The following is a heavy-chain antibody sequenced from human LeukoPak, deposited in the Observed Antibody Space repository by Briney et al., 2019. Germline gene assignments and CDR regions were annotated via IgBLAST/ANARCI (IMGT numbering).Heavy chain of an antibody. V-gene: IGHV3-74*01. CDR3: ARDSRYCSSTSCSSLDAFDI. CDR1: GFTFSSYW. D-gene: IGHD2-2*01. CDR2: INSDGSST. Sequence: GGSLRVSCAASGFTFSSYWMHWVRQAPGKGLVWVSRINSDGSSTSYADSVKGRFTISRDNAKNTLYLQMNSLRAEDTAVYYCARDSRYCSSTSCSSLDAFDIWGQGTMVTVSS. J-gene: IGHJ3*02.